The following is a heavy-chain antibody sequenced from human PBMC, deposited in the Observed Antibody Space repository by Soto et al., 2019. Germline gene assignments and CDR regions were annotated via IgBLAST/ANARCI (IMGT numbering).Heavy chain of an antibody. CDR3: ARDYYKYYDSSGYYRSPAY. CDR1: GGTFSSYT. CDR2: IIPILGIA. Sequence: SVKVSCKASGGTFSSYTISWVRQAPGQGLEWMGRIIPILGIANYAQKFQGRVTITADKSTSTAYMEMSSLRAEDTAVYYCARDYYKYYDSSGYYRSPAYWGQGTLVTVSS. V-gene: IGHV1-69*04. D-gene: IGHD3-22*01. J-gene: IGHJ4*02.